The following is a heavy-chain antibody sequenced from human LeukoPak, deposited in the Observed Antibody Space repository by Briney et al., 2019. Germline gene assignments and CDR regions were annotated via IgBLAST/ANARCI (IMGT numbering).Heavy chain of an antibody. CDR3: ARDDITIFGVVTPPGFDY. Sequence: ASVKVSCKASGGTFSSYTISWVRQAPGQGLEWMGMIIPIFGTANYAQKFQGRVTITTDESTSTAYMELSSLRSEDTAVYYCARDDITIFGVVTPPGFDYWGQGTLVTVSS. CDR2: IIPIFGTA. CDR1: GGTFSSYT. D-gene: IGHD3-3*01. J-gene: IGHJ4*02. V-gene: IGHV1-69*05.